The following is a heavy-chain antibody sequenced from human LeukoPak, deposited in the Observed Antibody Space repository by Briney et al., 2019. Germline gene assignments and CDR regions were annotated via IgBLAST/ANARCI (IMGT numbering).Heavy chain of an antibody. CDR3: ARLSPYSSSWFFDY. D-gene: IGHD6-13*01. CDR1: GYSFTSYW. Sequence: GEPLKISCKGSGYSFTSYWIGWVRQMPGKGLEWMGIIYPGDSDTRYSPSFQGQVSISADKSISTAYLQWGSLKASDTAMYYCARLSPYSSSWFFDYWGQGTLVTVSS. J-gene: IGHJ4*02. CDR2: IYPGDSDT. V-gene: IGHV5-51*01.